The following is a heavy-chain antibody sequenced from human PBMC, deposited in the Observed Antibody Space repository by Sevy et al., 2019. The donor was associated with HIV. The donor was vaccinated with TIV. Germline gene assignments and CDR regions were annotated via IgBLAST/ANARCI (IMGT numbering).Heavy chain of an antibody. Sequence: SETLSLTCTVSGYSISSGYYWGWIRQPPGKGLEWIGSIYHSGSTYYNPSLKSRVTISVDTSKNQFSLKLSSVTAADTAVYYCARDTYYYDSSGYYLTIYYYYGMDVWGQWTTVTVSS. V-gene: IGHV4-38-2*02. J-gene: IGHJ6*02. CDR2: IYHSGST. CDR1: GYSISSGYY. CDR3: ARDTYYYDSSGYYLTIYYYYGMDV. D-gene: IGHD3-22*01.